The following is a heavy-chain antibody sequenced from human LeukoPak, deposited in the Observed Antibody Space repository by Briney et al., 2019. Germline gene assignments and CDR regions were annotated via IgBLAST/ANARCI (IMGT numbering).Heavy chain of an antibody. Sequence: SETLSLTCTVSGGSISSSSYYWGWIRQPPGKGLEWIGSIYYSGSTYYNPSLKSRVTISVDTSKNQFSLKLSSVTAADTAVYYCARVIIGAARRVYYFDYWGQGTLVTVSS. V-gene: IGHV4-39*07. CDR2: IYYSGST. CDR3: ARVIIGAARRVYYFDY. D-gene: IGHD6-13*01. J-gene: IGHJ4*02. CDR1: GGSISSSSYY.